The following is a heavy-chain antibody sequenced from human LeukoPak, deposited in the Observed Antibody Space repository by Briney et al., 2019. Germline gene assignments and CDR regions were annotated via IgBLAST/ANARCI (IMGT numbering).Heavy chain of an antibody. CDR1: GCTFTSYW. Sequence: GVSLRLSCTASGCTFTSYWMHWVRQAPGKGLVWVSLINSDGSTTKYADSVKGRFTMSRDNAKNTLYLEMNSLRGEDTAVYYCATGGSSGWYHFEYWGQGTLVTVSS. V-gene: IGHV3-74*03. CDR3: ATGGSSGWYHFEY. J-gene: IGHJ4*02. D-gene: IGHD6-19*01. CDR2: INSDGSTT.